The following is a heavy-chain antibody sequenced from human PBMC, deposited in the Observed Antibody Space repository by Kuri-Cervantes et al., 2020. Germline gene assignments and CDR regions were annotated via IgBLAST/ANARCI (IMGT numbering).Heavy chain of an antibody. D-gene: IGHD3-10*01. Sequence: GESLKISCAASGFTFDDYGMSWVRQAPGKGLEWVSGINWNGGSTGYADSVKGRFTISRDNAKNSLYLQMNSLRAEDTAVYYCATPPSGGETWAFNIWGQGTMVTVSS. J-gene: IGHJ3*02. CDR2: INWNGGST. CDR3: ATPPSGGETWAFNI. V-gene: IGHV3-20*04. CDR1: GFTFDDYG.